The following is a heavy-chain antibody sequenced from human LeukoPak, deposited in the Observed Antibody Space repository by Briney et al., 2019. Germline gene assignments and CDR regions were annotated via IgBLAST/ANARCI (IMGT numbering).Heavy chain of an antibody. Sequence: ASVKVSCKASGYTFSSYGISWVRQAPGQGVEWMGWISPYNGNTNYAQNLQGRVTMTTDTSTSTAYMELRSLRSDDTAVYYCATIIGDYDLWSGYLGYWGQGTLVTVSS. CDR3: ATIIGDYDLWSGYLGY. D-gene: IGHD3-3*01. CDR2: ISPYNGNT. J-gene: IGHJ4*02. V-gene: IGHV1-18*01. CDR1: GYTFSSYG.